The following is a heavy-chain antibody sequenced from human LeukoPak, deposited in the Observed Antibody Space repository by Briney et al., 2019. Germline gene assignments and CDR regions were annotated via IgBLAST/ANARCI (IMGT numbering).Heavy chain of an antibody. CDR2: INPTTGDT. J-gene: IGHJ3*02. V-gene: IGHV1-46*01. CDR1: GYTSTSYY. CDR3: ARYGFSAVWQGGWHAFDI. Sequence: ASVKVSCKASGYTSTSYYMHWVRQAPGQGLEWMGIINPTTGDTTYAQKFQGRLTMTRDMSTSTVYMELSGLTSEDTAVFYCARYGFSAVWQGGWHAFDIWGQGTVVTVSS. D-gene: IGHD2-15*01.